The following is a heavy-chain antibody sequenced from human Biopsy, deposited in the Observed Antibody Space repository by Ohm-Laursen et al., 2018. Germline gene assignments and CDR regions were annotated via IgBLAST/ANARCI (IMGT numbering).Heavy chain of an antibody. CDR3: ATKLTGYFHH. Sequence: ASVKVSYKAPGGTFSNYGVNWVRQAPGQGLEWLGGNIPILGTGNYAQKFQDRVTVAADTSTSTATMELRSLRSDDTAVYYCATKLTGYFHHWGQGTLVIVSS. D-gene: IGHD3-9*01. J-gene: IGHJ1*01. CDR1: GGTFSNYG. V-gene: IGHV1-69*06. CDR2: NIPILGTG.